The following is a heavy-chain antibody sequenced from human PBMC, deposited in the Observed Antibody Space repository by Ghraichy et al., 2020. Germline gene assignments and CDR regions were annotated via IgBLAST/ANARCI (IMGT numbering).Heavy chain of an antibody. D-gene: IGHD3-3*01. V-gene: IGHV4-39*01. CDR1: GGSIYSSHYY. CDR2: IDYSGRA. CDR3: ARQSRFYYYAMDV. Sequence: SETLSLTCNVSGGSIYSSHYYWGLIRQPPGKGLEWIGSIDYSGRAYYNPSLESRLTMSLDTSKNQFSLKMKSVTVADMTVYYCARQSRFYYYAMDVCGQGSTGIVSS. J-gene: IGHJ6*02.